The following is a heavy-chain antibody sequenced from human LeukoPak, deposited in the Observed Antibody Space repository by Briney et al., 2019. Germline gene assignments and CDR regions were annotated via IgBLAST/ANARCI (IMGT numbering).Heavy chain of an antibody. CDR3: LRRQALRGRHRAFDP. CDR2: IIPMFGTA. J-gene: IGHJ5*02. V-gene: IGHV1-69*05. CDR1: GGTFSKYA. Sequence: GASVKVSWKASGGTFSKYAISWVRQAPGQGLEWLRGIIPMFGTAKYAQKFQGRVTITTDESTTTAYMELISLRFEDTAVYYCLRRQALRGRHRAFDPWGQGTLVTVTS. D-gene: IGHD6-25*01.